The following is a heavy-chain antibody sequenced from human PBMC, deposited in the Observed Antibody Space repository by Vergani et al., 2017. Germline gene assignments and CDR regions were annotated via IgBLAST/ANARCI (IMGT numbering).Heavy chain of an antibody. J-gene: IGHJ6*02. CDR2: IVPILDRK. CDR1: GGTFSSYT. V-gene: IGHV1-69*08. D-gene: IGHD4-23*01. Sequence: QVKLVQSGAEMKKPGSSVKVSCKSSGGTFSSYTFIWVRLAPGQGLDWMGSIVPILDRKEYAQKFQGRVAITADTSTSTVYMELSSLRSEDTAVYYCARDLGRSRVNSHYGMGVWGQGTTVTVSS. CDR3: ARDLGRSRVNSHYGMGV.